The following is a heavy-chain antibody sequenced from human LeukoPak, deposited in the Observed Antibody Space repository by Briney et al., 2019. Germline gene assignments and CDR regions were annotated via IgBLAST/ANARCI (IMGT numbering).Heavy chain of an antibody. CDR2: INPNGGGT. CDR1: GYTFTGYY. J-gene: IGHJ5*02. Sequence: ASVKVSCKASGYTFTGYYMHWVRQAPGQGLEWMGWINPNGGGTNYAQKFQGRVTMTRDTSISTAYMELSRLRSDDTAVYYCAREVAAAGTGWFDPWGQGTLVTVSS. CDR3: AREVAAAGTGWFDP. V-gene: IGHV1-2*02. D-gene: IGHD6-13*01.